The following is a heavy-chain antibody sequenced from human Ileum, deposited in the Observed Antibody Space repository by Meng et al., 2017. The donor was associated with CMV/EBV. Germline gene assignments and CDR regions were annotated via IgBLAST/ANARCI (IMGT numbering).Heavy chain of an antibody. CDR1: GGSVRSTSDY. D-gene: IGHD1-26*01. V-gene: IGHV4-39*07. Sequence: SETLSLTCTVSGGSVRSTSDYWGWIRQPPGKGLEWIGTIYYTGNTYYSPSLKSRVTISVDTSKNQFSLKLSSVTAADTAVYYCARDIRWEHMRFDYWGQGTLVTVSS. CDR2: IYYTGNT. CDR3: ARDIRWEHMRFDY. J-gene: IGHJ4*02.